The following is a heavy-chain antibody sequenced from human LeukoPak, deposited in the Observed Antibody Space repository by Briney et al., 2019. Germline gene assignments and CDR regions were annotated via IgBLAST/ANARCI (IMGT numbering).Heavy chain of an antibody. CDR2: INPDESEK. CDR3: VRDLHYSRLDY. V-gene: IGHV3-7*01. J-gene: IGHJ4*02. D-gene: IGHD4-11*01. CDR1: GFTLSTNA. Sequence: GGSLRLSCLTSGFTLSTNAMSWVRQAPGKGLEWVASINPDESEKYSAGSMKGRFTISRDNAKNSLFLQMENLRVEDTAFYYCVRDLHYSRLDYWGQGMLVAVSS.